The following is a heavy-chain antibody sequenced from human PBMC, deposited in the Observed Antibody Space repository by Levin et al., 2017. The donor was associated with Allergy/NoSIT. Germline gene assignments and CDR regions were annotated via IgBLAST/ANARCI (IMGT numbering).Heavy chain of an antibody. Sequence: KRGESLKISCKASGYSFTNYWIGWVRQMPGKGPEWMGIIYPGDSDTRYNPSFEGHVTVSADNFNSTAYLQWTSLKASDTAMYYCARCRNASGPPDFFNYWGQGTLITVS. V-gene: IGHV5-51*01. CDR3: ARCRNASGPPDFFNY. CDR1: GYSFTNYW. D-gene: IGHD2-2*01. J-gene: IGHJ4*02. CDR2: IYPGDSDT.